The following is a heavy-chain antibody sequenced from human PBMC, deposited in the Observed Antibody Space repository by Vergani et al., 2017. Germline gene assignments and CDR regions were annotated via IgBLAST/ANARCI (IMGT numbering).Heavy chain of an antibody. D-gene: IGHD6-6*01. V-gene: IGHV1-2*04. CDR1: GGTFSSYT. CDR3: ARVYSVNRSSAFDP. CDR2: INPNSGGT. Sequence: QVQLVQSGAEVKKPGSSVKVSCKASGGTFSSYTISWVRQAPGQGLEWMGWINPNSGGTNYEQKFQGWVTMTRATSISTAYMELSRLRSDDTAVYYCARVYSVNRSSAFDPWGQGTLVTVSS. J-gene: IGHJ5*02.